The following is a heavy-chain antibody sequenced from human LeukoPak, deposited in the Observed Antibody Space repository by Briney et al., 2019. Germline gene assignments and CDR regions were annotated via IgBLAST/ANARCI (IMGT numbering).Heavy chain of an antibody. D-gene: IGHD3-3*01. Sequence: GESLRLSCAASGFTFSTYWMNWVRQSPGEGLEWVANIKQDGSEKYYVDSVKGRFTLSRDSAKNSLYLQMNSLRAEDTAVYYCARAEWSNWYFDLWGRGTLVTVSS. CDR3: ARAEWSNWYFDL. J-gene: IGHJ2*01. CDR1: GFTFSTYW. V-gene: IGHV3-7*03. CDR2: IKQDGSEK.